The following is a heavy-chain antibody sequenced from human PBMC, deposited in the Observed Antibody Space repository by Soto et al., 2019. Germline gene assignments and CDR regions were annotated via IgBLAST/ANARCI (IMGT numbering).Heavy chain of an antibody. D-gene: IGHD4-17*01. Sequence: SETLSLTCAVYGGSFSGYYWSWIRQPPGKGLEWIGEINHSGSTNYSPSLKSRVTISVDTSKNQFSLKLSSVTAADTAVYYCARGKNRDYGDYFYFDYWGQGTLVTVSS. CDR2: INHSGST. CDR3: ARGKNRDYGDYFYFDY. V-gene: IGHV4-34*01. J-gene: IGHJ4*02. CDR1: GGSFSGYY.